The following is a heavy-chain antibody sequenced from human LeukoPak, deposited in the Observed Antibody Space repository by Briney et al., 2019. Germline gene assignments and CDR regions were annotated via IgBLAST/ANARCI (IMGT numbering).Heavy chain of an antibody. J-gene: IGHJ4*02. D-gene: IGHD3-3*01. Sequence: ASVKVSCKASGYTFNSYGTRWVRQAPGQGLEWMGWISPDSGNTHYVQKFQGRVTMTTDTSTSTAYMELTSLRSDDTAVYYCARIEYDFWSRYYGIDYWGQGTLVSVSS. CDR2: ISPDSGNT. CDR1: GYTFNSYG. V-gene: IGHV1-18*01. CDR3: ARIEYDFWSRYYGIDY.